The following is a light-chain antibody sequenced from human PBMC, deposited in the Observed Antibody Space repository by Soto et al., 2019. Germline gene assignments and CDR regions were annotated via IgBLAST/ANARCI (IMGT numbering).Light chain of an antibody. CDR1: QSIGSY. CDR3: PQYGGSSWT. CDR2: GAS. J-gene: IGKJ1*01. V-gene: IGKV3-20*01. Sequence: EIVWTQSPDTLSLSPGERATLSCRASQSIGSYLAGYQQKPGRAPRLLIFGASIRATGIPDRFSGSGSGTDFTLRISRLEPEDFALYYCPQYGGSSWTFGQGTK.